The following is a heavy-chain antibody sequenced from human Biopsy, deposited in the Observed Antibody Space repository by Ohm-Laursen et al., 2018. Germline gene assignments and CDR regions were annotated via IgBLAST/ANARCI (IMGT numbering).Heavy chain of an antibody. CDR2: IFNSANT. Sequence: LSLTCAVSGGSISSGGSYWSWIRQRPGKGLEWIGYIFNSANTYYNPSLKNLITISGDTSKNQFSLKLNSVTAADTAVYYCARGDYFDSNGYFWFDPWGQGTLVTVSS. CDR3: ARGDYFDSNGYFWFDP. J-gene: IGHJ5*02. CDR1: GGSISSGGSY. D-gene: IGHD3-22*01. V-gene: IGHV4-31*01.